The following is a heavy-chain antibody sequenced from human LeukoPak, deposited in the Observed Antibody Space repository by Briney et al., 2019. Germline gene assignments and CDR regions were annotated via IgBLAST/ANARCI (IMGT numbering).Heavy chain of an antibody. CDR2: INPNSGGT. D-gene: IGHD2-2*01. J-gene: IGHJ4*02. Sequence: GASVKVSCKASGYTFTGYYMHWVRQAPGQGLEWMGWINPNSGGTNYAQKFQGRVTMTRDTSISTAYMELSRLRSGDTAVYYCARGLGYCSSTSCYDFDYWGQGTLVTVSS. CDR3: ARGLGYCSSTSCYDFDY. CDR1: GYTFTGYY. V-gene: IGHV1-2*02.